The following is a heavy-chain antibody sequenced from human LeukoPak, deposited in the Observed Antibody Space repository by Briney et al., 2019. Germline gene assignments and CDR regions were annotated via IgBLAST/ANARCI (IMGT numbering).Heavy chain of an antibody. V-gene: IGHV4-38-2*02. J-gene: IGHJ5*02. CDR2: IYHGGGT. Sequence: SSETLSLTCTVSGYSISSGYYWGWIRQPPGKGLEWIGSIYHGGGTYYNPSLKSRVTMSVDTSKNQFSLKLSSVTAADTAVYYCARDPGTPNWFDPWGQGTLVTVSS. D-gene: IGHD1-1*01. CDR3: ARDPGTPNWFDP. CDR1: GYSISSGYY.